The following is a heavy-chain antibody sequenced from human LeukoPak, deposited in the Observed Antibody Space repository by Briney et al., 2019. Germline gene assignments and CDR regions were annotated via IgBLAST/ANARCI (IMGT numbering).Heavy chain of an antibody. D-gene: IGHD1-1*01. CDR3: ARGNWNPDAFDI. V-gene: IGHV3-33*08. CDR2: VWYDGGNK. J-gene: IGHJ3*02. Sequence: PGGSLRLSCAASGFTFSSYGMHWVRQAPGKGLEWVAVVWYDGGNKYYADSVKGRFTISRDNSKNTLYLQMNSLRAEDTAVYYCARGNWNPDAFDIWGQGTMVTVSS. CDR1: GFTFSSYG.